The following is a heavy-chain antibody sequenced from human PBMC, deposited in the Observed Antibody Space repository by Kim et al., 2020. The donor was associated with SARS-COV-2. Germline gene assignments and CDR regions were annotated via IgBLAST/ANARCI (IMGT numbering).Heavy chain of an antibody. CDR1: KFNFSAYA. CDR2: ISTYGGSS. V-gene: IGHV3-64*01. D-gene: IGHD3-3*01. Sequence: GGSLRLSCTASKFNFSAYAMHWVRQAPGKGLQYVSGISTYGGSSYHANSVNGRFTVSRDNSKNTLYLQMGSLSAEDMAVYYCARSGRPSGDYDFWTGYGMDVWGKGTTITVSS. CDR3: ARSGRPSGDYDFWTGYGMDV. J-gene: IGHJ6*04.